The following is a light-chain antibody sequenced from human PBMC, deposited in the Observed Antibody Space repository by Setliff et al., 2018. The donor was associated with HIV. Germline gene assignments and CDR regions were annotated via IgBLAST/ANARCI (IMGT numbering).Light chain of an antibody. V-gene: IGLV2-14*03. Sequence: QSALTQPASVSGSPGQSITISCRGTSSDVGGYNYVSWYQQHPGKAPKLMIYDVSNRPSGVSNRFSGSKSGNTASLTISGLQAEDEADYFCSSYTSSSPYVFGSGTNVTV. CDR1: SSDVGGYNY. J-gene: IGLJ1*01. CDR3: SSYTSSSPYV. CDR2: DVS.